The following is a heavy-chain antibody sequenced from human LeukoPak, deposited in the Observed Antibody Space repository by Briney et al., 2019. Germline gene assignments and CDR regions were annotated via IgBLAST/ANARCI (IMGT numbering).Heavy chain of an antibody. CDR2: IYTSGST. V-gene: IGHV4-4*08. CDR1: GGSISSYY. J-gene: IGHJ4*02. D-gene: IGHD3-9*01. Sequence: SETLSLTCTVSGGSISSYYWSWIRQPPGKGLEWIGRIYTSGSTNYNPSLKSRVTISVDTSKNQFSLKLSSVTAADTAVYYCARDYMNYDILTGYYSSYFDYWGQGTLVTVSS. CDR3: ARDYMNYDILTGYYSSYFDY.